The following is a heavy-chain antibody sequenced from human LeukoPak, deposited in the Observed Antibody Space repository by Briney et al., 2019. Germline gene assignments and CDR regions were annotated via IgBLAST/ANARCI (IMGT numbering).Heavy chain of an antibody. CDR3: ARVEETATTAAIIRKYSYYYYYMDV. D-gene: IGHD4-11*01. Sequence: GGSLRLSCAASGFTFSTYRMTWVRQAPGKGLEWVANIKQDGSEQHYVYSVKGRFTISRVNDNNSLYLQMSSLRAEDTAVYYCARVEETATTAAIIRKYSYYYYYMDVWGKGNTVTVSS. J-gene: IGHJ6*03. V-gene: IGHV3-7*01. CDR1: GFTFSTYR. CDR2: IKQDGSEQ.